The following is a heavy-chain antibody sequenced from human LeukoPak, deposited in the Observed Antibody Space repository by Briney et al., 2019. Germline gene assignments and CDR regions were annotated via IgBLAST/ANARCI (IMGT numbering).Heavy chain of an antibody. V-gene: IGHV4-34*01. CDR3: ARDQQQLSFDP. Sequence: SETLSLTCAVYGGSFSGYYWSWIRQPPGKGLEWIGEINHSGSTNYNPSLKSRVTISVDTSKNQFSLKLSSVTAADTAVYYCARDQQQLSFDPWGQGTLVTVSS. CDR1: GGSFSGYY. CDR2: INHSGST. D-gene: IGHD6-13*01. J-gene: IGHJ5*02.